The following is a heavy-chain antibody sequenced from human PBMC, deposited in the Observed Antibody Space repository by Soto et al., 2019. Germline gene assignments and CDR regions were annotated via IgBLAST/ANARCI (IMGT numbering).Heavy chain of an antibody. CDR1: GFSFSNYA. V-gene: IGHV3-30*18. CDR2: ISYDGDNE. CDR3: AKDGGPVYCNSPGCSSKPFDD. D-gene: IGHD2-2*01. Sequence: QVQLVESGGGVVQPGRSLRLSCAASGFSFSNYAMHWVRQAPGKGLEWLAIISYDGDNEYYADSVRGRFTISRDNSKNTLSLKTNNMRHEDPAVYYCAKDGGPVYCNSPGCSSKPFDDWGQGTLVTVSS. J-gene: IGHJ4*02.